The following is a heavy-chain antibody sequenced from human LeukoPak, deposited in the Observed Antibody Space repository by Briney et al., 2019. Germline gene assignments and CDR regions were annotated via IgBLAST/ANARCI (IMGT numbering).Heavy chain of an antibody. CDR1: GFTFSSYW. D-gene: IGHD3-16*01. CDR2: INSDGSST. V-gene: IGHV3-74*01. Sequence: GGSLRLSCAASGFTFSSYWMHWVRQAPGKGLGWVSRINSDGSSTSYAESVKGRFTISRDNAKNTLYLQMNSLRAEDTAVYYCARDPTLQTYYDYVWGSYSGFDYWGQGTLVTVSS. J-gene: IGHJ4*02. CDR3: ARDPTLQTYYDYVWGSYSGFDY.